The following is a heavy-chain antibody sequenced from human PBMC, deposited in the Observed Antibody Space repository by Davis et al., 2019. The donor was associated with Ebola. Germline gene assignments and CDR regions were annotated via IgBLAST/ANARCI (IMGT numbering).Heavy chain of an antibody. J-gene: IGHJ6*02. CDR1: GFTFSNAW. Sequence: PGGSLRLSCAASGFTFSNAWMSWVRQAPGKGLEWVGRIKSKTDGGTTDYAAPVKGRFTISRDDSKNTLYLQMNSLKTEDTAVYYCTTDVIHYDFWSGYSPYYYYGMDVWGQGTTVTVSS. V-gene: IGHV3-15*01. CDR3: TTDVIHYDFWSGYSPYYYYGMDV. D-gene: IGHD3-3*01. CDR2: IKSKTDGGTT.